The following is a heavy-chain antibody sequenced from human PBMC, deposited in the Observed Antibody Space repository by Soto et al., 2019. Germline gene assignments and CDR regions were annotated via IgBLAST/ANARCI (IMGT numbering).Heavy chain of an antibody. V-gene: IGHV4-34*01. J-gene: IGHJ6*03. CDR1: GGSFSGYY. Sequence: SETLSLTCAVYGGSFSGYYWSWIRQRPGKGLEWIGEINHSGSTNYNPSLKSRVTISVDTSKNQFSLKLSSVTAADTAVYCCARGVVVKGYYYYYMDVWGKGTTVTVSS. D-gene: IGHD2-21*01. CDR3: ARGVVVKGYYYYYMDV. CDR2: INHSGST.